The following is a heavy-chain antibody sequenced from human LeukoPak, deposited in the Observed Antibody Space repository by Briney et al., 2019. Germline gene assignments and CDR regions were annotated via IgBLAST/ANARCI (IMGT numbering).Heavy chain of an antibody. CDR2: IRYDGSNK. Sequence: GGSLRLSCAASGFTFSSYGMHWVRQAPGKGLEWVAFIRYDGSNKYYADSVKGRFTISRDNSKNTLYLQMNSLRSEDTAVYYCARGCYRNNGMIQLWLIDYYYYMDVWGKGTTVTISS. J-gene: IGHJ6*03. CDR1: GFTFSSYG. V-gene: IGHV3-30*02. CDR3: ARGCYRNNGMIQLWLIDYYYYMDV. D-gene: IGHD5-18*01.